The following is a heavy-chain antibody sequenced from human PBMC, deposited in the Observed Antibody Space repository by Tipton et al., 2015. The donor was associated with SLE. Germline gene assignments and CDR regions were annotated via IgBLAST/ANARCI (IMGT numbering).Heavy chain of an antibody. D-gene: IGHD4-17*01. CDR3: ARELYGDYEYFQH. CDR1: GFTFSSYS. CDR2: ISSSSSYI. J-gene: IGHJ1*01. Sequence: SLRLSCVASGFTFSSYSMNWVRQAPGKGLEWASSISSSSSYIYYADSVKGRFTISRDNAKNSLYLQMNSLRAEDTAVYYCARELYGDYEYFQHWGQGTLVTVSS. V-gene: IGHV3-21*03.